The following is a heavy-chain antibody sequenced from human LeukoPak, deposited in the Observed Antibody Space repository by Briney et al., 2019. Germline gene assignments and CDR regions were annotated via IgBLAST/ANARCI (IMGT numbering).Heavy chain of an antibody. D-gene: IGHD3-10*01. V-gene: IGHV4-59*01. CDR2: IYYSGST. CDR1: GGSISSYY. J-gene: IGHJ4*02. Sequence: PSETLSLTCTVSGGSISSYYWSWIRQPPGKGLEWIGYIYYSGSTNYNPSLKSRVTISVDTSKNQFSLKLSSVTAADTAVYYCARYYYGSRSHDYWGQGTLVTVSS. CDR3: ARYYYGSRSHDY.